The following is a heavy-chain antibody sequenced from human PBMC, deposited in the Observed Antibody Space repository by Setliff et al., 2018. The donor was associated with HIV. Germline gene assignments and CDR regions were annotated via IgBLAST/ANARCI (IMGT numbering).Heavy chain of an antibody. J-gene: IGHJ3*02. Sequence: LSPTCTVSGGSISSGNYYWSWIRQPAGKGLEWIGHISTSGRTNYNPSLMSRLTISVDTSKNQFSLKLSSVTAADTAVYHCARADNYYYDSGAFKSGLDAFDIWGQGTMVTVSS. CDR2: ISTSGRT. V-gene: IGHV4-61*09. CDR1: GGSISSGNYY. CDR3: ARADNYYYDSGAFKSGLDAFDI. D-gene: IGHD3-22*01.